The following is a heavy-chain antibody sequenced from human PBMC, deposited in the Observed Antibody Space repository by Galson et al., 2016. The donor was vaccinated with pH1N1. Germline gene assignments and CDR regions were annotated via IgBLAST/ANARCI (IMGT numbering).Heavy chain of an antibody. V-gene: IGHV4-31*03. D-gene: IGHD3-3*01. CDR2: IDYSGST. Sequence: TLSLTCTVSGASVTRGDSYWSWIRQHPRKGLEWIGYIDYSGSTYYNPSLKSRITISVDTSKNQFSLRLSSVTAADTAVYYCARRFFEYLAALPTEAFDIWGPGTMVTVSS. CDR3: ARRFFEYLAALPTEAFDI. J-gene: IGHJ3*02. CDR1: GASVTRGDSY.